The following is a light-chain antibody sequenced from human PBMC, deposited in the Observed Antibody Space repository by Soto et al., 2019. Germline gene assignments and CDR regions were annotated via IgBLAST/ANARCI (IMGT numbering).Light chain of an antibody. CDR1: QDISNR. Sequence: DIQMTQSPSSLSASVGDRITITCQVSQDISNRLNWYQQKPGKAPKLLINDASNLEAGVPSRFSGSGSGTDSTFTISSLQPEDIATYYCQQYVNLVTFGGGTKLEIK. V-gene: IGKV1-33*01. CDR3: QQYVNLVT. CDR2: DAS. J-gene: IGKJ4*01.